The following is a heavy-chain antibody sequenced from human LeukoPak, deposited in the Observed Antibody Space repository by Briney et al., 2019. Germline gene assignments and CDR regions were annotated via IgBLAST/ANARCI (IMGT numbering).Heavy chain of an antibody. CDR3: ARDAFHYSGGSCYSGDAFDI. V-gene: IGHV3-53*01. CDR1: GFTVGSNY. J-gene: IGHJ3*02. D-gene: IGHD2-15*01. Sequence: GGSLRLSCAASGFTVGSNYMSWVRQAPGKGLEWVSVIYSGGSTYYADSVKGRFTISRDNSKNTLYLQMNSLRAEDTAVYYCARDAFHYSGGSCYSGDAFDIWGQGTMVTVSS. CDR2: IYSGGST.